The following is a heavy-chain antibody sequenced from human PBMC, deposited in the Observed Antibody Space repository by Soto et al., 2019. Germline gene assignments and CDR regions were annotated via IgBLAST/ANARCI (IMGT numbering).Heavy chain of an antibody. D-gene: IGHD2-2*01. CDR3: ASGVVVVVPAAMPKTENYYYGMDV. CDR1: GGTFSSYA. CDR2: IIPIFGTA. Sequence: SVKVSCKASGGTFSSYAISWVRQAPGQGLEWMGGIIPIFGTANYAQKFQGRATITADESTSTAYMELSSLRSEDTAVYYCASGVVVVVPAAMPKTENYYYGMDVWGQGTTVTVSS. V-gene: IGHV1-69*13. J-gene: IGHJ6*02.